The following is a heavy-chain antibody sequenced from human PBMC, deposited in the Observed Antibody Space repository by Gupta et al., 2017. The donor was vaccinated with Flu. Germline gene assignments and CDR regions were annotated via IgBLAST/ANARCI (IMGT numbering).Heavy chain of an antibody. CDR1: GFTFSSYA. CDR3: AKDSSGNWTRQRYFLDH. CDR2: ILYDGSNK. V-gene: IGHV3-30*18. D-gene: IGHD1-1*01. J-gene: IGHJ4*02. Sequence: QVQLVESGGSVVQPGGALRLSCAASGFTFSSYAMHWVRQAPGKGLEWVALILYDGSNKYDADSVKGRFTISRDNSKNMLYLQMKSMRAEDTALYYCAKDSSGNWTRQRYFLDHWGQGTLVTVS.